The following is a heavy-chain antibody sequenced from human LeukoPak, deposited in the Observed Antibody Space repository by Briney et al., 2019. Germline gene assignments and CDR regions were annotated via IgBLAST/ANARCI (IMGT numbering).Heavy chain of an antibody. CDR2: IYYSRST. V-gene: IGHV4-61*05. CDR1: GGSISSSSYY. J-gene: IGHJ3*02. Sequence: SETLSLTCTVSGGSISSSSYYWSWIRQPPGKGLEWIGYIYYSRSTNYNPSLKSRVTISVDTSKNQFSLKLSSVTAADTAVYYCARQVLDAFDIWGQGTMVTISS. CDR3: ARQVLDAFDI.